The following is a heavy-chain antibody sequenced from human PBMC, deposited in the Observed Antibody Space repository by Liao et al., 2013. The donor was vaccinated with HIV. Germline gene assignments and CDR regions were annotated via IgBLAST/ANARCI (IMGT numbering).Heavy chain of an antibody. J-gene: IGHJ1*01. CDR3: ARDYREYCSSTSCYGRAYFQH. CDR2: IYYSGTT. V-gene: IGHV4-59*12. Sequence: QVQLQESGPGLVKPSETLSLTCTVSGGSISSYYWSWIRQPPGKGLEWIGYIYYSGTTYYNPSLNSRVTISVDTSKNQFSLKLTSVTAADTAVYYCARDYREYCSSTSCYGRAYFQHWGQGTLVTVSS. CDR1: GGSISSYY. D-gene: IGHD2-2*01.